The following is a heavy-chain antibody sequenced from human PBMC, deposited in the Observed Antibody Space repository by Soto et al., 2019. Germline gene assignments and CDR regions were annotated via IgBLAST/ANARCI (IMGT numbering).Heavy chain of an antibody. Sequence: GGSLRLSCAASGFTFSSYAVSWVRQAPGKGLEWVSAISVSGGSTYYADSVKGRFTISRDNSKNTLYLQMNSLRADDTALYYCATGTVAARLSHFDYWGQGT. V-gene: IGHV3-23*01. CDR3: ATGTVAARLSHFDY. CDR1: GFTFSSYA. J-gene: IGHJ4*02. D-gene: IGHD6-6*01. CDR2: ISVSGGST.